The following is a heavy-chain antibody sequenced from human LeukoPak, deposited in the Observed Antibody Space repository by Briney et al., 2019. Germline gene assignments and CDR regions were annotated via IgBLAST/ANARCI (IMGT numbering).Heavy chain of an antibody. D-gene: IGHD1-1*01. CDR1: GGSISSYY. J-gene: IGHJ5*01. Sequence: PSETLSLTCTVSGGSISSYYWSWIRQPAGKGLECIGRISPSGNTNYNPSLKSRVTMSLDTSKNQFSLRLSSATAADTGVYHCAKGTDPRYNDFDSWGQGTLVTVSS. CDR3: AKGTDPRYNDFDS. V-gene: IGHV4-4*07. CDR2: ISPSGNT.